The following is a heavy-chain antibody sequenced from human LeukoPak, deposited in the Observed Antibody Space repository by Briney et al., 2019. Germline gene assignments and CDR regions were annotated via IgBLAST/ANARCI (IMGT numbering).Heavy chain of an antibody. CDR1: RGTFSSYA. CDR2: IIAIFGTA. J-gene: IGHJ5*02. D-gene: IGHD4-17*01. Sequence: GASVKVSRKASRGTFSSYAISWVRQARGQGLAGMGRIIAIFGTANNAQTLQGRVTITTDESTSTAYMGLSSLRAEDTAVYYCARGDYGDYGGWFDPWGQGTLVTVSS. CDR3: ARGDYGDYGGWFDP. V-gene: IGHV1-69*05.